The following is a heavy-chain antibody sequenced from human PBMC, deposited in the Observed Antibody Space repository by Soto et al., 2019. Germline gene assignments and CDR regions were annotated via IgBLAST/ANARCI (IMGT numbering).Heavy chain of an antibody. J-gene: IGHJ4*02. CDR3: TRGPLE. V-gene: IGHV1-2*02. CDR1: GYTFTGYY. Sequence: ASVKVSCKTSGYTFTGYYLHWVRQAPGQGLEWMVCIYPGTGDTGYEQKFQDRVTLASDTATDTSFMELSGLRFNDTALYYCTRGPLEWGQGTLVTVSS. CDR2: IYPGTGDT.